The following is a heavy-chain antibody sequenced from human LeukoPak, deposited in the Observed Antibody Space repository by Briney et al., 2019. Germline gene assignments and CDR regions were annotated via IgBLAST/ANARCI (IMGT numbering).Heavy chain of an antibody. V-gene: IGHV4-38-2*02. CDR1: DYSISSGDYY. D-gene: IGHD1-26*01. CDR3: AKSGGYGLIDY. CDR2: IFHSGNA. J-gene: IGHJ4*02. Sequence: SETLSLTCTVSDYSISSGDYYWGWIRQPPGKGLEWIGSIFHSGNAYYNPSLKSRVTISVDTSKNQFSLRMSSVTAADTAMYYCAKSGGYGLIDYWGQGTLVTVSS.